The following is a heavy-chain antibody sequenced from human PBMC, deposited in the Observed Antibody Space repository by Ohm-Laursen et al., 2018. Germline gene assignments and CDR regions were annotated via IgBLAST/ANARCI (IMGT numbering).Heavy chain of an antibody. CDR2: ISKDGSNT. J-gene: IGHJ6*02. Sequence: SLRLSCAASGFTVSSNYMSWVRQAPGKGLEWMAGISKDGSNTYYGHSVEGRFTISKDNSMNTLYLQMNSLRPEDTAVYYCAKDIRTMAGRDVWGQGTTVTVSS. V-gene: IGHV3-30*18. D-gene: IGHD4/OR15-4a*01. CDR1: GFTVSSNY. CDR3: AKDIRTMAGRDV.